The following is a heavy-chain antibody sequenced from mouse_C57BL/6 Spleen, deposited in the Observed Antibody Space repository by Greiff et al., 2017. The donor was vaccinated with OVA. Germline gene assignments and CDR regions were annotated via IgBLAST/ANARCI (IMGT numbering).Heavy chain of an antibody. CDR2: IQPNSGST. V-gene: IGHV1-64*01. CDR1: GYTFTSYW. J-gene: IGHJ2*01. CDR3: SREGICDGPLDY. D-gene: IGHD2-3*01. Sequence: QVQLQQSGAELVKPGASVKLTCKASGYTFTSYWMHWVKQRPGQGLEWIGMIQPNSGSTNYNEKFKSQATLTVDKSSNTDYMQLSSLTTEDTEVYYCSREGICDGPLDYWGQGTTLTVSS.